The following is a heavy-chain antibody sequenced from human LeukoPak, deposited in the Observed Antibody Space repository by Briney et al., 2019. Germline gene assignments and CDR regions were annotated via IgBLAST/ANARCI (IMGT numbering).Heavy chain of an antibody. Sequence: GESLRLSCATSGCTFDSHWMTWVRQAPGKGLQWVASIRQDGNVKYYVDSVQGRFTISRDNAMNSLYLQMNSLRAEDTAVYYCARWSHDSSGYYWISSWGQGTLVTVSS. V-gene: IGHV3-7*01. CDR3: ARWSHDSSGYYWISS. D-gene: IGHD3-22*01. J-gene: IGHJ5*02. CDR1: GCTFDSHW. CDR2: IRQDGNVK.